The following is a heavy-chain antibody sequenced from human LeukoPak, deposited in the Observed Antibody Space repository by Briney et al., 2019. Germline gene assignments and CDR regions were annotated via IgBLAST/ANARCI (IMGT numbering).Heavy chain of an antibody. CDR2: IYYSGST. CDR3: ARHDVELDAFDI. Sequence: SETLTLTCTVSGGSISSYYWSWIRQPPGKGLEWIGFIYYSGSTNYNPSLKSRVTISEDTSKNQFSLKLSSVTAADTAVYYCARHDVELDAFDIWGQGTMVTVSS. V-gene: IGHV4-59*08. CDR1: GGSISSYY. D-gene: IGHD5-24*01. J-gene: IGHJ3*02.